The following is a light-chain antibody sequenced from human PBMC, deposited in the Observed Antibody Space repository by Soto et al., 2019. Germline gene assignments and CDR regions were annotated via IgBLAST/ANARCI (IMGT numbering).Light chain of an antibody. CDR2: EVS. Sequence: QSALTQPASVSGSPGQSITISCTGTSSDVGAYNYVSWYQQHPGKAPKLMIYEVSNRPSGVSNRLSGSKSGNTASLTISGLQAEDEADYYCNSYTSSFNYVFGSGTKVTVL. V-gene: IGLV2-14*01. CDR1: SSDVGAYNY. J-gene: IGLJ1*01. CDR3: NSYTSSFNYV.